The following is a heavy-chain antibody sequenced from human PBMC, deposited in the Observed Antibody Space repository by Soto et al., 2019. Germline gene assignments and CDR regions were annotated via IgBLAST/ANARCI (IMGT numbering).Heavy chain of an antibody. CDR2: IWYDGSNK. V-gene: IGHV3-33*01. CDR3: AREYLELPHYFDY. J-gene: IGHJ4*02. CDR1: GFTFSSYG. D-gene: IGHD1-7*01. Sequence: GGSLRLSCAASGFTFSSYGMHWVRQAPGKGLEWVAVIWYDGSNKYYADSVKGRFTISRDNSKNTLYLQMNSLRAEDTAVYYCAREYLELPHYFDYWGQGTLVTVSS.